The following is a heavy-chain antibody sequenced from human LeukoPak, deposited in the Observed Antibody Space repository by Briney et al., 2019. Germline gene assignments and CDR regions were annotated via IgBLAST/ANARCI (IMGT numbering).Heavy chain of an antibody. CDR1: GFTFGSYG. CDR2: ISYDGSSK. J-gene: IGHJ6*04. V-gene: IGHV3-30*03. D-gene: IGHD3-10*02. CDR3: ARMFVSYAMDV. Sequence: GGSLRLSCAASGFTFGSYGMHWVRQAPGKGPEWVALISYDGSSKYYADSVKGRFTISRDNSKSTLNLQMNSLRAGDTAVYYCARMFVSYAMDVWGEGTTVTVSS.